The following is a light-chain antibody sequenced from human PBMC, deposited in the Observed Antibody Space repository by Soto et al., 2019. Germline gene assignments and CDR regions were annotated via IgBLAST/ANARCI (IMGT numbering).Light chain of an antibody. CDR1: SSDVGGYNY. CDR2: DVR. Sequence: QSVLTQPASVSGSPGQSITISCTGTSSDVGGYNYVSWYQQHPGKAPKLMIYDVRNRPSGVSNRFSGSKSGNTASLTISGLQAEDEADYYCSSYTSSSTLAVVFGGGTKLTVL. J-gene: IGLJ2*01. V-gene: IGLV2-14*01. CDR3: SSYTSSSTLAVV.